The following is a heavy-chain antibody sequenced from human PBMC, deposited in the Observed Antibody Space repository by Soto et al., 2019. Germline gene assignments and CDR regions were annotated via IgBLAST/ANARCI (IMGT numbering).Heavy chain of an antibody. V-gene: IGHV3-9*01. CDR1: GFTFDDYA. J-gene: IGHJ4*02. CDR3: AKARGYSYGDLSDY. Sequence: GGSLRLSCAASGFTFDDYAMHWVRQAPGKGLEWVSGISWNSGSIGYADSVKGRFTISRDNAKNSLYLQMNSLRAEDTALYYCAKARGYSYGDLSDYWGQGTLVTVSS. D-gene: IGHD5-18*01. CDR2: ISWNSGSI.